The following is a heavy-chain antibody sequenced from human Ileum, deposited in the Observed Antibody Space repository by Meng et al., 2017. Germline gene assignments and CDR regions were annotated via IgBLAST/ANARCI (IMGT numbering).Heavy chain of an antibody. D-gene: IGHD3-3*01. CDR1: GCSVSSNIAA. J-gene: IGHJ4*02. CDR2: TSYRSKWYS. CDR3: ASGSGSLDY. Sequence: LLRSGPGMVRPSQTLSLQCAVSGCSVSSNIAAWNWLRQSPLGGLEWVGRTSYRSKWYSEYAVSVKSRISITPDTSKNQFSLQMNSVTPEDTAVYYCASGSGSLDYWGPGTLVTVSS. V-gene: IGHV6-1*01.